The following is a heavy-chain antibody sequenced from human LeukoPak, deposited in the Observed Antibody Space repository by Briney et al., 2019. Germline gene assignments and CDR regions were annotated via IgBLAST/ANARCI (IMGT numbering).Heavy chain of an antibody. D-gene: IGHD1-26*01. Sequence: GGSLRLSCAASGFAFSSYAMSWVRQAPGKGLEWVSAISGSGGSTYYADSVKGRFTISRDNSKNTLYLQMNSLRAEDTAVYYCAKCGSYYGGPFDYWGQGTLVTVSS. J-gene: IGHJ4*02. CDR1: GFAFSSYA. V-gene: IGHV3-23*01. CDR2: ISGSGGST. CDR3: AKCGSYYGGPFDY.